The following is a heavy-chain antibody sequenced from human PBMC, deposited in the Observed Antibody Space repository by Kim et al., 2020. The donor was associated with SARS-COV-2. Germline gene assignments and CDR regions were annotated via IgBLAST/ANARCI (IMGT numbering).Heavy chain of an antibody. J-gene: IGHJ6*01. D-gene: IGHD5-18*01. CDR1: GGTFSSYA. Sequence: SVKVSCKASGGTFSSYAISWVRQAPGQGLEWMGRIIPILGIANYAQKFQGRVTITADTSTSTAYMELSSLRSEDTAVYYCASPLSGYSYGKTVNYYYYY. CDR3: ASPLSGYSYGKTVNYYYYY. CDR2: IIPILGIA. V-gene: IGHV1-69*04.